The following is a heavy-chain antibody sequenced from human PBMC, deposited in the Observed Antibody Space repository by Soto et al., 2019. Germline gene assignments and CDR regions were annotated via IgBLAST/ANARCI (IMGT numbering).Heavy chain of an antibody. J-gene: IGHJ5*02. D-gene: IGHD3-10*01. V-gene: IGHV4-30-2*01. CDR2: IYHSGST. CDR1: GGSIRSSGCS. CDR3: ARNEYGSGVWFDP. Sequence: HLQLHESGAGLVKPANTLSLTCAVSGGSIRSSGCSWSWIRQPPGKGLDWLGYIYHSGSTYYKPSLQSRVTISVDRSKNQFTLKLGSVTTADAAVYYCARNEYGSGVWFDPWGQGTLVTVSS.